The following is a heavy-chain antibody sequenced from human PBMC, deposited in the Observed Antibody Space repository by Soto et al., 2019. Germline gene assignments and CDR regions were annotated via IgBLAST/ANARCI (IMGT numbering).Heavy chain of an antibody. CDR2: IHYRGGT. D-gene: IGHD4-17*01. J-gene: IGHJ4*02. V-gene: IGHV4-31*03. CDR3: ARDHGGYGGLDY. CDR1: GGSISNNGHY. Sequence: PSESLSLPCTVSGGSISNNGHYWRWIRPRPGKGLEWLGYIHYRGGTSYNPSLKSRVTISVDTSKNQFSLRLQSVTAADTAVYYCARDHGGYGGLDYWGQGTLVTVSS.